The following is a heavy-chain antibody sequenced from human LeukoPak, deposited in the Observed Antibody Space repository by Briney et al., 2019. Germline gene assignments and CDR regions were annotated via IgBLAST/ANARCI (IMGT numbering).Heavy chain of an antibody. CDR3: ARNILFAFDI. CDR2: IYNDGST. V-gene: IGHV3-53*01. Sequence: GGSLRLSCAASGLTVSSSYMSWVRQAPGKGLEWVSIIYNDGSTYYADSMKGRFTISRDNSKNTLYLQVNSLRAEGTAMYYCARNILFAFDIWGQGTMVTVSS. D-gene: IGHD2/OR15-2a*01. CDR1: GLTVSSSY. J-gene: IGHJ3*02.